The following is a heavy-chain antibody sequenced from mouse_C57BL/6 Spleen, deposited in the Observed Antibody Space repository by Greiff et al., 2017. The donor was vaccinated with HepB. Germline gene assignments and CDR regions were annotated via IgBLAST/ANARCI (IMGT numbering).Heavy chain of an antibody. CDR2: IHPNSGST. J-gene: IGHJ2*01. D-gene: IGHD1-1*01. V-gene: IGHV1-64*01. Sequence: QVQLQQPGAELVKPGASVKLSCKASGYTFTSYWMHWVKQRPGQGLEWIGLIHPNSGSTHYNEKFKSKATLTVDKSSSTAYMQLSSLTSEDSAVYYCAGWYGSSYVYWGQGSAHTVAS. CDR3: AGWYGSSYVY. CDR1: GYTFTSYW.